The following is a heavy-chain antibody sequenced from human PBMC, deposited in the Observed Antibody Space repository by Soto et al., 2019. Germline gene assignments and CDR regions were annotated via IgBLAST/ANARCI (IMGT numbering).Heavy chain of an antibody. CDR3: TRGGSDPWSGPFDY. D-gene: IGHD3-3*01. CDR1: GGSTSHYS. Sequence: SETLSLTCTVSGGSTSHYSCNWIRQPAGKGLEWIGRVYTSGNVNYSPSLKNRVTMSVDTSKNQFSLRLTSVTAADTAVYFCTRGGSDPWSGPFDYWGQGALVTVSS. V-gene: IGHV4-4*07. CDR2: VYTSGNV. J-gene: IGHJ4*02.